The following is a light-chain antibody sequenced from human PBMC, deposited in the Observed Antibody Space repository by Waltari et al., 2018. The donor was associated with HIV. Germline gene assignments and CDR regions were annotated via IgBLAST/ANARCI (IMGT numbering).Light chain of an antibody. CDR2: YDS. J-gene: IGLJ2*01. CDR1: RIGTKS. Sequence: YVLTQPPSVSVAPGKTATITCGGDRIGTKSVHWYQQKSGQAPQLIIYYDSDRPSGITERFSGSTSGSAATLTSSRVEAGDEADYYCEVWDETRNHVVFGGGTKLFAL. CDR3: EVWDETRNHVV. V-gene: IGLV3-21*04.